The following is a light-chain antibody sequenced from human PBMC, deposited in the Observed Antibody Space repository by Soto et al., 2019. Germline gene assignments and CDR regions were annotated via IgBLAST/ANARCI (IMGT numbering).Light chain of an antibody. J-gene: IGKJ4*01. CDR1: QGISRW. CDR2: AAS. V-gene: IGKV1-12*01. Sequence: DLQMTPSPSSVSASVGDRVTITCRARQGISRWLAWYQQKPGKAPKLLIYAASSLQSGVPSRFSGSRSGRHFNLTISSLEPEDIATSDCQQEYSFHLTFGGGNKVQIK. CDR3: QQEYSFHLT.